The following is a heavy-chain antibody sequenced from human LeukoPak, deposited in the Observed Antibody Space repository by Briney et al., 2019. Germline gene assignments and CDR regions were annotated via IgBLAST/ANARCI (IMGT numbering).Heavy chain of an antibody. CDR3: AKDGDGASPPFDY. CDR2: IKQDGSEK. CDR1: GFTFTNYW. V-gene: IGHV3-7*01. J-gene: IGHJ4*02. Sequence: PGGSLRLSCVTSGFTFTNYWMSWVRQAPGKGLEWVANIKQDGSEKYYVDSVKGRFTISRDNAKNSLTLQMNSLSAEDTAVYYCAKDGDGASPPFDYWGRGTLVTVSS. D-gene: IGHD4/OR15-4a*01.